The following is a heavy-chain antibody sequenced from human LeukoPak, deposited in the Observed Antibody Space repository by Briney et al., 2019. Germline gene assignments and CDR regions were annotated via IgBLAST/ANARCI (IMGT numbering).Heavy chain of an antibody. CDR3: VRDLVIFEY. CDR1: GFTFSNYA. J-gene: IGHJ4*02. Sequence: GGSLRLSCTSSGFTFSNYAMTWVRQAPGKGLEWVSTISGAGGSTHYADSVEGRFTISRDNSKNTLSLQMNSLRAEDTAIYYCVRDLVIFEYWGQGTLVTVSS. CDR2: ISGAGGST. V-gene: IGHV3-23*01.